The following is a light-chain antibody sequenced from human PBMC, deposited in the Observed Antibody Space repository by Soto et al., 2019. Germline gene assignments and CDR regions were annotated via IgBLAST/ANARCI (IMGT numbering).Light chain of an antibody. CDR2: GAS. V-gene: IGKV3-15*01. Sequence: EIVMTQSPATLSVSPGERATLSCRASETVSSNLSRYQQTLGQAPRLLIYGASTRATGIPARFRGSGSGTDFTLTISSLEPEDFAIYSCQQRSNSPPITFGQGTRLEIK. CDR3: QQRSNSPPIT. CDR1: ETVSSN. J-gene: IGKJ5*01.